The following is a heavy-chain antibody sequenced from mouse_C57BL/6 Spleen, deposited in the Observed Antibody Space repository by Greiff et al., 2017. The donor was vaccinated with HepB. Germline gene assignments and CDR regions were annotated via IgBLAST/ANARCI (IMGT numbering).Heavy chain of an antibody. CDR1: GYTFTEYT. CDR2: FYPGGGSI. D-gene: IGHD2-10*02. V-gene: IGHV1-62-2*01. J-gene: IGHJ3*01. CDR3: ARDEGAGYGNYGWFAY. Sequence: VQLQQSGAELVKPGASVKLSCKASGYTFTEYTIHWVKQRSGQGLEWIGWFYPGGGSIKYNEKFKDKATLTANKSSSTVYMELSRLTFEDSAVYCCARDEGAGYGNYGWFAYWGQGTLVTVSA.